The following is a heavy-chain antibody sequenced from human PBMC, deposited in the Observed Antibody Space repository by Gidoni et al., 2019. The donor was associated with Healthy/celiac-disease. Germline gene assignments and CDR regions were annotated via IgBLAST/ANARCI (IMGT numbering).Heavy chain of an antibody. V-gene: IGHV3-73*02. J-gene: IGHJ2*01. D-gene: IGHD3-10*01. Sequence: EVQLVESGGGLVQPGGSLKLSCAASGFTSSGSAMHWVRQASGKGLEWVGRIRSKANSYATAYAASVKGRFTISRDDSKNTAYLQMNSLKTEDTAVYYCTRQPPYYYWYFDLWGRGTLVTVSS. CDR2: IRSKANSYAT. CDR3: TRQPPYYYWYFDL. CDR1: GFTSSGSA.